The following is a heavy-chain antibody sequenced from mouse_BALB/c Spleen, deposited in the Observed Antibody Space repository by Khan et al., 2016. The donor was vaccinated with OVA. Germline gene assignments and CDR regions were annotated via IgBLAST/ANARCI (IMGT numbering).Heavy chain of an antibody. CDR2: IDPGHGIF. CDR3: ISPNWFDD. V-gene: IGHV14-3*02. CDR1: GFKIKDTY. Sequence: VQLKQSGAELVKPGASVKLSCTAAGFKIKDTYIHWVKQRPEQGLEWIGRIDPGHGIFRYDPKFQDKATLTADTSSNTAYLQLSSLTSENTADYCCISPNWFDDWGQGTLVTVSA. J-gene: IGHJ3*01.